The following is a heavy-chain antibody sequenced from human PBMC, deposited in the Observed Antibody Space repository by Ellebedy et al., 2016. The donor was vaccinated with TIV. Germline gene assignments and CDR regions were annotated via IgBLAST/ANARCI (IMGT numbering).Heavy chain of an antibody. CDR3: ARIFYGGTGGWAFDI. CDR1: GFSLSTSGMC. Sequence: SGPTLVKPTQTLTLTCTFSGFSLSTSGMCVSWIRQPPGNALEWLARIDWDDDKYYSTSLKTRLTISKDTSKNQVVLTMTNMDPVDTATYYCARIFYGGTGGWAFDIWGQGTMVTVSS. V-gene: IGHV2-70*11. CDR2: IDWDDDK. D-gene: IGHD4-23*01. J-gene: IGHJ3*02.